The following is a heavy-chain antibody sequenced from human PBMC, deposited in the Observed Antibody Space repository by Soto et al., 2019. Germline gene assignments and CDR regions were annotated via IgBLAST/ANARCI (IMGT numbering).Heavy chain of an antibody. Sequence: EVQLLESGGGLVQPGGSLRLSCAASGFTFRSFAMTWVRQTPGKGLKWVSTIDGGGGTTYYSDSVKGRFAISRDKSKNTVELQMNNLRAEETAVYYCVKESLDRRTFDLWGQGTMVTVSS. CDR2: IDGGGGTT. D-gene: IGHD1-1*01. V-gene: IGHV3-23*01. CDR3: VKESLDRRTFDL. CDR1: GFTFRSFA. J-gene: IGHJ3*01.